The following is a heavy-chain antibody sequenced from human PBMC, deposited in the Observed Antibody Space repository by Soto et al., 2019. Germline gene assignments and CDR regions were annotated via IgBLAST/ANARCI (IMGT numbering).Heavy chain of an antibody. V-gene: IGHV1-46*01. D-gene: IGHD2-2*01. Sequence: ASVKVSCKASGYTFTSYYVHWVRQAPGQGLEWMGTINPSGYGTSYAQKFQGRVTMTRDTSTSTFYMELSSMRSEDTAVYFCARDGVVVPSALYYFDYWGQGTLVTVSS. CDR2: INPSGYGT. J-gene: IGHJ4*02. CDR1: GYTFTSYY. CDR3: ARDGVVVPSALYYFDY.